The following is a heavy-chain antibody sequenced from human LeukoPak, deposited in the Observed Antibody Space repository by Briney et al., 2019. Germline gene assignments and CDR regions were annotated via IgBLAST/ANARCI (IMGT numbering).Heavy chain of an antibody. CDR3: ARALKFDSASANEYYEYFHH. J-gene: IGHJ1*01. D-gene: IGHD2/OR15-2a*01. CDR1: GFAVSSNS. Sequence: VGSLRLSCAASGFAVSSNSMSWVRQAPGKGLEWVSVIYDGGITYHTDSVKGRFSISRDNSKNTVYLRMNSLSAEDTAVYYCARALKFDSASANEYYEYFHHWGQGTLVTVSS. CDR2: IYDGGIT. V-gene: IGHV3-66*01.